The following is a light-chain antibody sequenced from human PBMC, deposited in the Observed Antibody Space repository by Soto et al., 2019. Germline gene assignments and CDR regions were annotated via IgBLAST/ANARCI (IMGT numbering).Light chain of an antibody. CDR2: SAS. CDR1: QNINNY. J-gene: IGKJ3*01. V-gene: IGKV1-39*01. Sequence: DIQMTQSPSSLSASVGDRVTTTCRASQNINNYLNWYQQKPGKAPKLLIYSASTLQSGVPSRFSGSGSGTDFTLTISSLQPEDFAIYYCQQSYSTVFTFGPGTKVDIK. CDR3: QQSYSTVFT.